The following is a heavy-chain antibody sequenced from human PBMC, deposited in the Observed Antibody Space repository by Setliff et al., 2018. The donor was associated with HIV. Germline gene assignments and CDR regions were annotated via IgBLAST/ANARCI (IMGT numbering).Heavy chain of an antibody. CDR3: ARLNLCSGLYNWPDP. CDR1: GFTVSGHY. J-gene: IGHJ5*02. Sequence: GGSLRLSCEASGFTVSGHYMSWVRQAPGKGLEWISVIYNGAATYYADSVEGRFTISRDNSKNAVYLQMNNWRVDDTAVYYCARLNLCSGLYNWPDPWGQGTLVTVSS. CDR2: IYNGAAT. D-gene: IGHD2-15*01. V-gene: IGHV3-53*01.